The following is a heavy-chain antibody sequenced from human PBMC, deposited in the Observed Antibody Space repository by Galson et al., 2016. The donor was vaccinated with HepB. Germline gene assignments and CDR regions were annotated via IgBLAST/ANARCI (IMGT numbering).Heavy chain of an antibody. CDR3: ARDSGYNEHGGFDN. J-gene: IGHJ4*02. Sequence: SLRLSCAASGFSVSTTYMAWVRQSPGTGLESVSAIFSGGTTFYADSLMGRFTISRDSSSNTLYLQMRSLRAEDTAVYYCARDSGYNEHGGFDNWGQGTLVTVSS. CDR1: GFSVSTTY. V-gene: IGHV3-66*01. CDR2: IFSGGTT. D-gene: IGHD5-12*01.